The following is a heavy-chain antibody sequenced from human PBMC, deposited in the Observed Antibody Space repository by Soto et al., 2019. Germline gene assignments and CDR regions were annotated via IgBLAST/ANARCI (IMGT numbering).Heavy chain of an antibody. CDR1: GGSVSSGSYY. CDR2: IYYSGST. D-gene: IGHD6-13*01. V-gene: IGHV4-61*01. CDR3: AREPPSSSWYRGWFDP. J-gene: IGHJ5*02. Sequence: SETLSLTCTVSGGSVSSGSYYWSWIRQPPGKGLEWIGYIYYSGSTNYNPSLKSRVTISVDTSKNQFSLKLSSVTAADTAVYYCAREPPSSSWYRGWFDPWGQGTLVTVSS.